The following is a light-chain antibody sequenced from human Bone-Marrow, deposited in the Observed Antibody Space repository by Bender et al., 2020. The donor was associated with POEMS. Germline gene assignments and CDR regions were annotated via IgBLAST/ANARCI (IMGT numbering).Light chain of an antibody. V-gene: IGLV2-23*01. CDR3: SSFAGNDTYV. Sequence: QSALTQPASVSGSPGQSITISCTGTSSDVGAYDLVSWYQQHPGTAPRLLIYEDSKRPSGVSHRFSGSKSGNTASLSISELQADDESDYYWSSFAGNDTYVVGAGTWVTVL. CDR1: SSDVGAYDL. J-gene: IGLJ1*01. CDR2: EDS.